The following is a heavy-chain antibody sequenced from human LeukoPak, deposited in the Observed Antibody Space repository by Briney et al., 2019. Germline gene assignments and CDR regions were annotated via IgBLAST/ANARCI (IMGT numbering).Heavy chain of an antibody. V-gene: IGHV1-69*05. D-gene: IGHD5-18*01. CDR3: ARGNRYTAMAPYYFDY. Sequence: SVKVSCKASGGTFSSYAISWVRQAPGQGLEWMGGTIPIFGTANYAQKFQGRVTITTDESTSTAYMELSSLRSEDTAVYYCARGNRYTAMAPYYFDYWGQGTLVTVSS. CDR2: TIPIFGTA. J-gene: IGHJ4*02. CDR1: GGTFSSYA.